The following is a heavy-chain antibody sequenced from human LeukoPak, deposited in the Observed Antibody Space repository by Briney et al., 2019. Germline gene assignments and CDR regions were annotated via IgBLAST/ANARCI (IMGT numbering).Heavy chain of an antibody. CDR3: AREKDYYGSGSYLRSAFDI. CDR2: IYYSGST. J-gene: IGHJ3*02. Sequence: SETLSLTCTVSGGSISSYYWSWIRQPPGKGLEWIGYIYYSGSTNYNPSLKSRVTISADTSKNQFSLKLSSVTAADTAVYYCAREKDYYGSGSYLRSAFDIWGQGTMVTVSS. V-gene: IGHV4-59*01. D-gene: IGHD3-10*01. CDR1: GGSISSYY.